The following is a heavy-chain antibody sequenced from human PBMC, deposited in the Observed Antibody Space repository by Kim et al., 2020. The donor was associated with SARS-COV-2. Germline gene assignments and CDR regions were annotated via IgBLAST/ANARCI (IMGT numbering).Heavy chain of an antibody. D-gene: IGHD3-16*01. CDR2: GT. V-gene: IGHV1-2*02. CDR3: ASWGRGYGDL. Sequence: GTNYAQKFRGRVTMTRETSISTAYMELSRLRSDDTAVYYCASWGRGYGDLWGQGTLVTVSS. J-gene: IGHJ4*02.